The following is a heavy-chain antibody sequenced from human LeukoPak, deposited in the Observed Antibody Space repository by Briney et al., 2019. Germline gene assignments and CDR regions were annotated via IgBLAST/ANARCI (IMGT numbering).Heavy chain of an antibody. D-gene: IGHD3-10*01. V-gene: IGHV3-66*01. CDR3: AGRDRGYYYGLDL. CDR1: GFTVSSNY. Sequence: GGPLRLSCAASGFTVSSNYMSWVRQAPVKGLEWVSVIHSSGTTVYASSVKGRFTISRYHSKNTLYLQMNGLRAEDSGVYYCAGRDRGYYYGLDLWGQGTTVTVSS. J-gene: IGHJ6*02. CDR2: IHSSGTT.